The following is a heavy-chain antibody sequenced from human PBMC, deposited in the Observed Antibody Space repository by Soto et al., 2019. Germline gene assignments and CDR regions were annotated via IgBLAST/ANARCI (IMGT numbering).Heavy chain of an antibody. J-gene: IGHJ4*02. CDR2: LSHDGNDK. CDR3: ARGGGFCGADCYKGGIDY. V-gene: IGHV3-30-3*01. D-gene: IGHD2-21*02. CDR1: GFTFSPYT. Sequence: ESGGGVVQPGRSLRLSCAASGFTFSPYTMHWVRQTPGKGLEWVAVLSHDGNDKYYADPVKGRFTISRDNSKNTLYLQMNSLRAEDTALYYCARGGGFCGADCYKGGIDYWGQGTLVTVSS.